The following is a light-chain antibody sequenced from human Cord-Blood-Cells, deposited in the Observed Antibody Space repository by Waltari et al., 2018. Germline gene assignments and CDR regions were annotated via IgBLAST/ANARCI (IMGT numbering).Light chain of an antibody. CDR3: AAWDDSLNGYV. CDR2: SNN. V-gene: IGLV1-44*01. Sequence: VLTQPPSASGPPGQRATISCSGSSSNIGSNTVTWYQQLPGTAPKLLIYSNNQRPSGVPDLFAGSKSVTSASLAISGLQSEDEADYYCAAWDDSLNGYVFGTGTKVTVL. CDR1: SSNIGSNT. J-gene: IGLJ1*01.